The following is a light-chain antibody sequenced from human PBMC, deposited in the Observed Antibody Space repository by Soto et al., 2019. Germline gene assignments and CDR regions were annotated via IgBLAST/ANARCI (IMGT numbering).Light chain of an antibody. CDR2: NVN. J-gene: IGLJ1*01. CDR1: SSDVGNYNY. Sequence: QSALTQSASVSGSPGQSITISCTGTSSDVGNYNYVSWYQQHPGEVPKLIIFNVNNRPSGVSNRFSGSKSGNTASLTISGLQAEDEADIYCSSFTSSTTYVFGTGTKLTVL. CDR3: SSFTSSTTYV. V-gene: IGLV2-14*01.